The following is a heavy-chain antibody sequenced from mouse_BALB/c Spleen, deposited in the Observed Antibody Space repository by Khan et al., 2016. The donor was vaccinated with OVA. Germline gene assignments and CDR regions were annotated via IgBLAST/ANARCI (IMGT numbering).Heavy chain of an antibody. V-gene: IGHV5-6*01. D-gene: IGHD4-1*01. Sequence: EVQRVESGGDLVKPGGSLKLSCAASGFTFSVYSMSWVRQTPAKRLEWVATISSDGTYTYYPDSVKGRFTISRDNAKNTLFLQMISLKSEETAMYYCAKHLTGSFAYWGQGTLVTVSA. CDR2: ISSDGTYT. CDR3: AKHLTGSFAY. J-gene: IGHJ3*01. CDR1: GFTFSVYS.